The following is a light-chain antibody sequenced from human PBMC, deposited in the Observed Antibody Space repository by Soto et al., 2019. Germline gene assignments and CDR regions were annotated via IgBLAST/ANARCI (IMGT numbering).Light chain of an antibody. CDR1: SSDVGTYTY. V-gene: IGLV2-8*01. J-gene: IGLJ1*01. Sequence: QSALTQPPSASGSPGQSVTISCTGTSSDVGTYTYVSWYQQHPGKAPKLMIYEVSKRPSGVPNRFSGSKSGNTASLTVSGLQAEDEADYYCSSYAGSSNFVFGTGTKLTVL. CDR3: SSYAGSSNFV. CDR2: EVS.